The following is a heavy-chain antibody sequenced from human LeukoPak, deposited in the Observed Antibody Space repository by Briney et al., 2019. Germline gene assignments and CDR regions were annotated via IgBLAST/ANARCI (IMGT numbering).Heavy chain of an antibody. J-gene: IGHJ4*02. CDR3: ARDGPGSSSWTFLDY. D-gene: IGHD6-13*01. V-gene: IGHV3-21*05. Sequence: GTLCLTCAASGFSFSSYDWRWVRQAPGKGLEWVSYINSSGSNKYYADSVKGRFTISRDNAKNSLYLQMNSLRAEDTAVYYCARDGPGSSSWTFLDYWGQGTLVTVSS. CDR1: GFSFSSYD. CDR2: INSSGSNK.